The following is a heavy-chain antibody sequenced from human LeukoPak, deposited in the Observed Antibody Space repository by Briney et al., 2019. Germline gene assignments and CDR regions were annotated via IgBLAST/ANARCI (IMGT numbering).Heavy chain of an antibody. CDR2: IYYSGST. CDR3: ARGGGGYYSDSSGYDQD. V-gene: IGHV4-39*07. Sequence: SETLSLTCTVSGGSISSSSYYWGWIRQPPGKGLEWIGSIYYSGSTYYNPSLKSRVTISVDTSKNQFSLKLSSVTAADTAVYYCARGGGGYYSDSSGYDQDWGQGTLVTVSS. D-gene: IGHD3-22*01. J-gene: IGHJ4*02. CDR1: GGSISSSSYY.